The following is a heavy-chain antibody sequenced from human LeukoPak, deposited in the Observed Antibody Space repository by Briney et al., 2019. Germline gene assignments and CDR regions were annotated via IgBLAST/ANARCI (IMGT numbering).Heavy chain of an antibody. D-gene: IGHD2-15*01. J-gene: IGHJ5*02. CDR1: GGSISSYY. CDR3: AREFVGYCSGGSCYPAYNWFDP. CDR2: IYTSGST. V-gene: IGHV4-4*07. Sequence: SETLSLTCTVSGGSISSYYWSWIRQPAGKGLEWIGRIYTSGSTNYNPSLKSRVTMSVDTSKNQFSLKLSSVTAADTAVYYCAREFVGYCSGGSCYPAYNWFDPWGQGTLVTVSS.